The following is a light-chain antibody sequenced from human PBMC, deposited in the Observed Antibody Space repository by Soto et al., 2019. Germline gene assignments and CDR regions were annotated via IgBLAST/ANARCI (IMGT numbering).Light chain of an antibody. CDR2: EVS. Sequence: QSALTQPPSASGSPGQSVTISCTGTSSDVGGYNFVSWYQQHPGKAPKLMIYEVSKRPSGVPDRFSGSKSGNTASLTVSGLQAEDEADKYCPSYVTINNLKFGGGTKVTVL. CDR3: PSYVTINNLK. CDR1: SSDVGGYNF. J-gene: IGLJ2*01. V-gene: IGLV2-8*01.